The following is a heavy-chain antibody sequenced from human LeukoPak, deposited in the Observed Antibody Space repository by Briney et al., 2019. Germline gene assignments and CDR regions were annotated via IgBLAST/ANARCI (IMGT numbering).Heavy chain of an antibody. D-gene: IGHD5-18*01. Sequence: GGSLRLSCAASGFTFSSYAMSWVRRAPGKGLEWVSATSGSGGSTYYADSVKGRFTISRDNSKNTLYLQMNSLRAEDTAVYYCARGEQWIQLWLRESKKFDYWGQGTPVTVSS. J-gene: IGHJ4*02. CDR2: TSGSGGST. V-gene: IGHV3-23*01. CDR1: GFTFSSYA. CDR3: ARGEQWIQLWLRESKKFDY.